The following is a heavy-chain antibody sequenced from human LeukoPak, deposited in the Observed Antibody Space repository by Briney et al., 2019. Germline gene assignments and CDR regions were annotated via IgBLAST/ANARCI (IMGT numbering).Heavy chain of an antibody. CDR2: IRGDGRAT. CDR1: GFIFPDYW. J-gene: IGHJ3*02. V-gene: IGHV3-74*03. Sequence: GGSLRLSCAASGFIFPDYWMHWVRQAPGKELVWVARIRGDGRATTYADSVKGRFTISRDNAKNSLYLQMNSLRVEDTALYYCARVRSVGGNPHAFNIWGQGTMVTVSS. D-gene: IGHD4-23*01. CDR3: ARVRSVGGNPHAFNI.